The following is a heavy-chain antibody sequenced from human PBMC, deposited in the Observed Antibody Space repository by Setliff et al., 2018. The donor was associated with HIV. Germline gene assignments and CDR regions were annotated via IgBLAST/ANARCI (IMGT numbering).Heavy chain of an antibody. CDR1: GFSFSSYW. CDR2: INTDGSST. D-gene: IGHD3-10*01. J-gene: IGHJ6*02. Sequence: PGESLKISCAASGFSFSSYWMHWVRQAPGKGLVWVSRINTDGSSTSYADSVKGRFTISRDNAKNTLYLQMNSLRAEDTAVYYCARGVRGVVNGMDVWGQGTTVTVS. CDR3: ARGVRGVVNGMDV. V-gene: IGHV3-74*01.